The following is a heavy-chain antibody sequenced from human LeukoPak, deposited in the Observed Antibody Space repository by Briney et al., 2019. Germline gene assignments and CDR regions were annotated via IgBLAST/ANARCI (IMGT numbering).Heavy chain of an antibody. V-gene: IGHV3-23*01. CDR3: AKAGYGDYLYFDY. J-gene: IGHJ4*02. Sequence: GGSLRLSRAASGFTFGRDSMNWVRQAPGKGLEWVSAISGSGGSTYYADSVKGRFTISRDNSKNTLYLQMNSLRAEDTAVYYCAKAGYGDYLYFDYWGQGTLVTVSS. CDR1: GFTFGRDS. CDR2: ISGSGGST. D-gene: IGHD4-17*01.